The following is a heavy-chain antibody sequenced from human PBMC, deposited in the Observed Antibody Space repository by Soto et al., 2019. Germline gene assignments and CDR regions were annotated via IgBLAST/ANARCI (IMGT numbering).Heavy chain of an antibody. CDR1: GGTFSSYA. D-gene: IGHD5-12*01. CDR3: ASSVAKYYEYGMDV. Sequence: QVQLVQSGAEVKKPGSSVKVSCKASGGTFSSYAISWVRQAPGHGLEWMGGIIPIFGTANYAQKFQGRVTITADDSTSTAYMELSRLRTDVTAVYYCASSVAKYYEYGMDVWGQGTTVTVSS. J-gene: IGHJ6*02. CDR2: IIPIFGTA. V-gene: IGHV1-69*12.